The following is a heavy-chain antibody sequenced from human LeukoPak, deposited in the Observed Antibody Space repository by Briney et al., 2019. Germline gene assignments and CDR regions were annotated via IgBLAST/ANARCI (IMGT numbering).Heavy chain of an antibody. D-gene: IGHD6-13*01. CDR3: AAAGGLDY. CDR1: GFTFSSYW. J-gene: IGHJ4*02. Sequence: GSLRLSCAASGFTFSSYWMSWVRQAPGKGLEWIGSIYYSGSTYYNPSLKGRVTISVDTSKNQFSLKLSSVTAADTAVYYCAAAGGLDYWGQGTLVTVSS. CDR2: IYYSGST. V-gene: IGHV4-59*05.